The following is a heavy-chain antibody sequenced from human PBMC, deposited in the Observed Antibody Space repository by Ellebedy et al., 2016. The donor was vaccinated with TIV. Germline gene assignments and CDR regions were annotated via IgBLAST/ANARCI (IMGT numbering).Heavy chain of an antibody. J-gene: IGHJ4*02. CDR3: ARHFRYTYGHLID. CDR2: IFYRWST. D-gene: IGHD5-18*01. V-gene: IGHV4-59*08. CDR1: GGSVSSHY. Sequence: MPGGSLRLSCSVSGGSVSSHYWSWIRQPPGKGLEWIAYIFYRWSTNYNPSLKSRVTVSVDTSKNQFSLTLDSVTAADTAVYYCARHFRYTYGHLIDWGPGILVTVAS.